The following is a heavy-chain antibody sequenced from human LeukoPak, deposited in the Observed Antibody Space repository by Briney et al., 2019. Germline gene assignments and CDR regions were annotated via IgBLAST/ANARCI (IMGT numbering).Heavy chain of an antibody. CDR3: ARSAAGFGGMDV. J-gene: IGHJ6*02. CDR2: ITPFNGNT. CDR1: GYTFTYRY. D-gene: IGHD6-13*01. Sequence: GASVKISCKASGYTFTYRYLHWVRQAPGQALEWMGWITPFNGNTNYAQKFQDRVTITRDRSMSTAYMELSSLRSEDTAMYYCARSAAGFGGMDVWGQGTTVIVSS. V-gene: IGHV1-45*02.